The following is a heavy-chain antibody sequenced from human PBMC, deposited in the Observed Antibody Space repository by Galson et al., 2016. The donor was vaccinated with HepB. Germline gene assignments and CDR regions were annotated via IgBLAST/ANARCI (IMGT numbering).Heavy chain of an antibody. CDR2: IFYTGTT. D-gene: IGHD5-24*01. Sequence: ETLSLTCTVSGGSISTNNHYWVWVRQPPGKGLEWVGTIFYTGTTYYSPSPKRRVNVSVDTTRNQFSLKLTSVTAADTAVYFCARLMAIGAFDYWGQGILVTVSS. J-gene: IGHJ4*02. V-gene: IGHV4-39*01. CDR1: GGSISTNNHY. CDR3: ARLMAIGAFDY.